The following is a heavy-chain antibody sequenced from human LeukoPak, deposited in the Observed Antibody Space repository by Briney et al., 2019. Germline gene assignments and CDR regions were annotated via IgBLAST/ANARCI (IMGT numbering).Heavy chain of an antibody. Sequence: MASETLSLTCAVYGGSFSGYYWSWIRQPPGKGLEWIGEINHSGSTNYNPSLKSRVTISVDTSKNQFSLKLSSVTAADTAVYYCARGRGYYDSSGYHNWFDPWGQGTLVTVSS. CDR1: GGSFSGYY. J-gene: IGHJ5*02. D-gene: IGHD3-22*01. CDR2: INHSGST. V-gene: IGHV4-34*01. CDR3: ARGRGYYDSSGYHNWFDP.